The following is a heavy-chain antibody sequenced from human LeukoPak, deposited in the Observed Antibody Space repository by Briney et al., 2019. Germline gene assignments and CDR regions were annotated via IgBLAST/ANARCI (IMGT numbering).Heavy chain of an antibody. J-gene: IGHJ4*02. CDR2: IKQDGSEK. V-gene: IGHV3-7*04. CDR3: ARERITMVRGVILDYFVY. Sequence: GGSLRLSCAASGFTFSSYWMSWVRQAPGKGLEWVANIKQDGSEKYYVDSVKGRFTISRDNAKNSLYLQMNSLRAEDTAVYYCARERITMVRGVILDYFVYWGQGTLVTVSS. CDR1: GFTFSSYW. D-gene: IGHD3-10*01.